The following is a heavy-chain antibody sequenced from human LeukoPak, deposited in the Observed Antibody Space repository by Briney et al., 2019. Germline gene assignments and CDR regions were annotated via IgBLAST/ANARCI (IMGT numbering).Heavy chain of an antibody. V-gene: IGHV3-7*03. CDR2: TNKDGSEK. CDR3: VRDGNDGLNDWEY. J-gene: IGHJ1*01. CDR1: GFTFSSHS. D-gene: IGHD1-1*01. Sequence: PGGSLRLSCAASGFTFSSHSMNWVRQAPGKGLEWVANTNKDGSEKWYVDSVKGRFTISRDNAKNSLYLQMNSLKAGDTALYYCVRDGNDGLNDWEYWGQGALVTVSS.